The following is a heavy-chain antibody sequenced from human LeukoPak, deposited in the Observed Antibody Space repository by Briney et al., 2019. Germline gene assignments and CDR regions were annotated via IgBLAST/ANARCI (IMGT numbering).Heavy chain of an antibody. J-gene: IGHJ3*02. Sequence: PSETVSLTCTVSGGSISSSSYYWGWLRQPPGKGLEWIGSIYYSGSTYYNPSLMTRVIMTVDTSKNQFSLKLSSVTAADTAVYYCARLPGWLQSKGLGSFDIWGQGAIVT. D-gene: IGHD5-12*01. CDR3: ARLPGWLQSKGLGSFDI. V-gene: IGHV4-39*01. CDR1: GGSISSSSYY. CDR2: IYYSGST.